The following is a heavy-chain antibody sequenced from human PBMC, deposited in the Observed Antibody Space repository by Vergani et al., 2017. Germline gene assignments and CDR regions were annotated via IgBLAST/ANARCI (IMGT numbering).Heavy chain of an antibody. CDR2: ISYDGSKK. CDR3: AREIYDSSGYYPGFDY. CDR1: GFTFSSYA. V-gene: IGHV3-30-3*01. J-gene: IGHJ4*02. Sequence: QVQLVESGGGVVQPGRSLRLSCAASGFTFSSYAMHWVRQAPGKGLEWVAVISYDGSKKYYADSVKGRFTISRDNSKTTLYLQMNSLRAEDTAVYYCAREIYDSSGYYPGFDYWGQGTLVTVSS. D-gene: IGHD3-22*01.